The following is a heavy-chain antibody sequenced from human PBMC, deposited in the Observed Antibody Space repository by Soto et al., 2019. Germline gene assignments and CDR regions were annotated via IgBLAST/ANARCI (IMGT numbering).Heavy chain of an antibody. J-gene: IGHJ4*02. Sequence: QVQLVQSGAEVKKPGASVKVSCKASGYTFANYAIHSVRPGPGKKHEWMGWIKAGYGDTKFSQNFQGRVTITRDTSAGTAYLELSRLRSEDTAVYYCARGYLDCTSSRCYTFDSWGQGTLVTVSS. CDR2: IKAGYGDT. D-gene: IGHD2-2*02. V-gene: IGHV1-3*01. CDR1: GYTFANYA. CDR3: ARGYLDCTSSRCYTFDS.